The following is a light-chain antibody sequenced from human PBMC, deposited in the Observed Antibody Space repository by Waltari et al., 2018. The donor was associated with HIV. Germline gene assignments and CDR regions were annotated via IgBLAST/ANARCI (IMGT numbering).Light chain of an antibody. CDR2: SNN. Sequence: QSVLTQPPSASGTPGQRVTISCSGSSSHIGSNTVNWYQQPPGTAPKLLIYSNNPRPSGVPARFSCSKSGTSASLAISGLQSEDEADYYCAAWDDSLNGYVFGTGTKVTVL. J-gene: IGLJ1*01. CDR1: SSHIGSNT. V-gene: IGLV1-44*01. CDR3: AAWDDSLNGYV.